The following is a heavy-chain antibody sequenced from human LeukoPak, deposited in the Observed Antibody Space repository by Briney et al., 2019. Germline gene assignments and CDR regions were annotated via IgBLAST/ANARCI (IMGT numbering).Heavy chain of an antibody. J-gene: IGHJ4*02. D-gene: IGHD3-16*01. Sequence: GSLRLSCAASGFTFNSYAMNWVRQAPGKGLEWVSAIGGNGVTTHSADSVKGRFTISRDNSKNTVYLHMNSLRAEDTAVYYCAKGPGDLFDYWGQGTLVTVSS. CDR3: AKGPGDLFDY. CDR1: GFTFNSYA. V-gene: IGHV3-23*01. CDR2: IGGNGVTT.